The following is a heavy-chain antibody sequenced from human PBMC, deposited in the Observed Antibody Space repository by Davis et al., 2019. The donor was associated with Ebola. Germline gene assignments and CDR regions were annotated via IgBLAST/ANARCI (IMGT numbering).Heavy chain of an antibody. V-gene: IGHV3-23*01. Sequence: PGGSLRLSCAASGFIFSSYAMRWVRQAPGKGLEWVSSISVRSITYHADSVKGRFTISRDNSKNTLYLQMNSLGAEDTAVYYCAKVHPPTTVTTGWFDPWGQGTLVTVSS. CDR3: AKVHPPTTVTTGWFDP. CDR1: GFIFSSYA. CDR2: ISVRSIT. D-gene: IGHD4-17*01. J-gene: IGHJ5*02.